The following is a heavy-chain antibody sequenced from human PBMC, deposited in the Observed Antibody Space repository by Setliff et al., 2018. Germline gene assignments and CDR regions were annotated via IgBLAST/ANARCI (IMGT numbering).Heavy chain of an antibody. J-gene: IGHJ6*02. V-gene: IGHV4-59*01. CDR2: IYYSGST. Sequence: SETLSLTCTVSGGSISSYYWSWIRQPPGKGLEWIAYIYYSGSTNYNPSLKSRVTISVDTSKNQSSLKLSSVTAADTAVYYCAREWGSSSWSSPRYYYYGMDVWGQGTTVTVSS. D-gene: IGHD6-13*01. CDR1: GGSISSYY. CDR3: AREWGSSSWSSPRYYYYGMDV.